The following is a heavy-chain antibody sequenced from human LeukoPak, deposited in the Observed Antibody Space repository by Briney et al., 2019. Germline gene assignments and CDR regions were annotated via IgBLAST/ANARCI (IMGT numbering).Heavy chain of an antibody. CDR3: AKGEGDYVFNYFGC. V-gene: IGHV3-9*01. J-gene: IGHJ4*02. Sequence: GRSLRLSCAASGFTFDDYAMHWVRQAPGKGLEWVSGISWNSGNIGYADSVKGRFTVSRDNAKNSLYLLMNSLRSEDTALYYCAKGEGDYVFNYFGCWGQGTLVTVSS. CDR2: ISWNSGNI. CDR1: GFTFDDYA. D-gene: IGHD4-17*01.